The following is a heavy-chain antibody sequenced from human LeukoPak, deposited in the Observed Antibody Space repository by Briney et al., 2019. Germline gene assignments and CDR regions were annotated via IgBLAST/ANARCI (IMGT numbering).Heavy chain of an antibody. J-gene: IGHJ3*02. CDR1: GDNFNNYA. CDR2: IIPALDRA. D-gene: IGHD3/OR15-3a*01. V-gene: IGHV1-69*04. Sequence: SVKVSCKASGDNFNNYAVNWVRQAPGQGLQWMGRIIPALDRANYAHNFQGRLTITADKSTKTAYMELSSLQSEDTGLYFCARRTDAVDDAFDIWGQGTVLIVSS. CDR3: ARRTDAVDDAFDI.